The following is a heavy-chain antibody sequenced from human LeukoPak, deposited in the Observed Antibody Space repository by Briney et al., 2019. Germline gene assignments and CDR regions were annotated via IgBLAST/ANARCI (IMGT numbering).Heavy chain of an antibody. CDR3: ARSYYYGSGSYETWFDP. D-gene: IGHD3-10*01. J-gene: IGHJ5*02. V-gene: IGHV3-66*01. Sequence: GGSLRLSCAASGFTVSSNYMSWVRQAPGKGLEWVSVIYSGGSTYYADSVKGRFTISRDNSKNTLYLQMNSLRAEDTAVYYCARSYYYGSGSYETWFDPWGQGTLVTVSS. CDR1: GFTVSSNY. CDR2: IYSGGST.